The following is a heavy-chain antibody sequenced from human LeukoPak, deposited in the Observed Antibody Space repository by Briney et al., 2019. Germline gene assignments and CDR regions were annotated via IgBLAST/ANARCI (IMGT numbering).Heavy chain of an antibody. CDR1: GFTFSSYE. Sequence: GGSLRLSCAASGFTFSSYEMSWVRQAPGKGLEWVSSVSGSSDYIYYADSVKGRFTISRDNAKNSLYLQMNSLRAEDTAVYYCVRGASSRDFWSGLIDYWGQGTLVTVYS. CDR3: VRGASSRDFWSGLIDY. V-gene: IGHV3-21*01. D-gene: IGHD3-3*01. J-gene: IGHJ4*02. CDR2: VSGSSDYI.